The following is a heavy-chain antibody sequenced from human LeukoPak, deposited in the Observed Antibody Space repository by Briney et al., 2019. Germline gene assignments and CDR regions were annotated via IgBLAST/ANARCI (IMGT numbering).Heavy chain of an antibody. Sequence: PGGSLRLSCAASGFTFDDYAMHWARQAPGKGLEWVSLISWDGGSTCYADSVKGRFTISRDNSKNSLYLQMNSLRAEDTALYYCAKDIRGSTSWYGLDSWGQGTLVTVSS. V-gene: IGHV3-43D*03. D-gene: IGHD6-13*01. CDR3: AKDIRGSTSWYGLDS. J-gene: IGHJ4*02. CDR2: ISWDGGST. CDR1: GFTFDDYA.